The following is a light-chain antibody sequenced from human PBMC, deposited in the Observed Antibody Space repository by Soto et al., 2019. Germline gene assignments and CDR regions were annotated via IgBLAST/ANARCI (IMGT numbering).Light chain of an antibody. V-gene: IGKV3-11*01. CDR1: QRFXSY. J-gene: IGKJ4*02. Sequence: IVLTQCPATLSLSPGERATLSCRASQRFXSYLAWYEPKPGQAPRVLIXDESNRATGIPARFSGSGSGKDFTLTISSLEPEYFSVYYCQQRSKWPTRTFGGGTKVDIK. CDR3: QQRSKWPTRT. CDR2: DES.